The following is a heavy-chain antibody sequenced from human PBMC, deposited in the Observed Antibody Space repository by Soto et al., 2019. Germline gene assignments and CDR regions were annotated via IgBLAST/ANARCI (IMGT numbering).Heavy chain of an antibody. CDR3: AKGVRGEDTIYTWFDP. CDR1: GFTFTTYA. V-gene: IGHV3-23*01. J-gene: IGHJ5*02. CDR2: ISGSGAGT. Sequence: HPGGSLRLSCAASGFTFTTYAMNWVRQAPGKGLEWVSGISGSGAGTYYADSVKGRFTISRDNSKNTLYLQMNSLRADDTAVYYCAKGVRGEDTIYTWFDPWGQGTLVTVSS. D-gene: IGHD3-10*01.